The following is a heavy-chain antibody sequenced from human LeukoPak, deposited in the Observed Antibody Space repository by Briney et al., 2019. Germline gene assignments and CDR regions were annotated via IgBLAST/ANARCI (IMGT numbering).Heavy chain of an antibody. CDR1: GFTFSIYA. Sequence: GGSLRLSCAASGFTFSIYAMSWVRQAPGKGLEWVSTINYSGGDTFYADSVKGRFTISRDNSNNTLYLHMNSLRPEDTAVYYCATDLYGDYDFDYWGQGTLVTVSS. CDR2: INYSGGDT. J-gene: IGHJ4*02. V-gene: IGHV3-23*01. CDR3: ATDLYGDYDFDY. D-gene: IGHD4-17*01.